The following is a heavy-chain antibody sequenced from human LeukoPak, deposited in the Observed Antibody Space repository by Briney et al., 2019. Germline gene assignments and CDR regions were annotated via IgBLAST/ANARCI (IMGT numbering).Heavy chain of an antibody. D-gene: IGHD5-12*01. CDR3: AKGLFSAYDKYLDS. Sequence: PGGSLRLSCAGSGFAFESYTMTWVRQAPGKGLEWVSPISATSSDVNYAESVRGRFTISRDNAKNSLFLLMDSLRVEDTAIYYCAKGLFSAYDKYLDSWGQGTLVTVSS. CDR1: GFAFESYT. J-gene: IGHJ4*02. V-gene: IGHV3-21*04. CDR2: ISATSSDV.